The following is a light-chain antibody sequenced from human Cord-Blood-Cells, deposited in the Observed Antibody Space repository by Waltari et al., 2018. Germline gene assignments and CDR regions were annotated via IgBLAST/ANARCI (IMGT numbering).Light chain of an antibody. CDR2: EVS. CDR1: SSDVGGYNY. J-gene: IGLJ3*02. Sequence: QSALTQPPSASGSPGQSVTISCTGTSSDVGGYNYVSWYQQRPGKAPKRRIYEVSKRPAGVPDRFSGSKSGNTASLTVSGLQAEDEADYYCSSYAGSNNLVFGGGTKLTVL. V-gene: IGLV2-8*01. CDR3: SSYAGSNNLV.